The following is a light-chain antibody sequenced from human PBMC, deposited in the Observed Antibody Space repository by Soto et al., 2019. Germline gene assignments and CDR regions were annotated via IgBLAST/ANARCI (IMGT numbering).Light chain of an antibody. CDR2: GAS. CDR3: QQYNNWPIT. CDR1: QSVSSN. V-gene: IGKV3-15*01. Sequence: IQSPLTLSLSPGERATLSCRAGQSVSSNLAWYQQKPGKAPRLLIYGASTRDTGIPARFSGSGSGTEFTLTISSLQSEDFAVYYCQQYNNWPITFGQGTRLEIK. J-gene: IGKJ5*01.